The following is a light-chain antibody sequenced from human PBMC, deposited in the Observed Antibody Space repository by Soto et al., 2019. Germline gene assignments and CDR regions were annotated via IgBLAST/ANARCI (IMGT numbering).Light chain of an antibody. V-gene: IGKV3-20*01. CDR1: QSVSSSY. Sequence: EIVLTQSPGTLSFSPGERATLSCRASQSVSSSYLAWYQQKPGQAPRLLIYGASSRATGIPDRFSGSGSGTVFTLTISRLEPEDFAVYYCQQYGSSPGTFGQGTKVEIK. J-gene: IGKJ1*01. CDR3: QQYGSSPGT. CDR2: GAS.